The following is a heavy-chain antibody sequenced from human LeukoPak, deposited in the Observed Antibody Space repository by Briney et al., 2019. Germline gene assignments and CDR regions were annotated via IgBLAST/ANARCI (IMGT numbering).Heavy chain of an antibody. CDR2: IKQVGSEK. CDR3: ARGDDILTYDAFDI. J-gene: IGHJ3*02. D-gene: IGHD3-9*01. CDR1: GFTFSSYW. V-gene: IGHV3-7*01. Sequence: GGSLRLSCAASGFTFSSYWMSWVRQAPGKGLEWVANIKQVGSEKYYVDSVKGRFTISRDNAKNSLYLQMNSLRAEDTAVYYCARGDDILTYDAFDIWGQGTMVTVSS.